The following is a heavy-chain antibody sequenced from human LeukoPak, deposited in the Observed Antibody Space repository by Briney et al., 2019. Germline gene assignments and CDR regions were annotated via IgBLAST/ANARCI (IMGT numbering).Heavy chain of an antibody. J-gene: IGHJ4*02. V-gene: IGHV3-64D*06. D-gene: IGHD3-10*01. Sequence: WVSLRLSCSASGFTFSRYAMHWVRQAPGKGLEYVSAVSSNGGSTSYADSVKGRFTISRDNSRNTLHLQMSSLRVEDTAVYYCVKDSSSGSYFDYWGQGTLVTVSS. CDR3: VKDSSSGSYFDY. CDR2: VSSNGGST. CDR1: GFTFSRYA.